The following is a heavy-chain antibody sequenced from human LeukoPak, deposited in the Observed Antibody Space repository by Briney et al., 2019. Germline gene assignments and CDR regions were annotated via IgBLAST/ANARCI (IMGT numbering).Heavy chain of an antibody. J-gene: IGHJ4*02. CDR2: ISYDGSNK. CDR1: GFTFSSYA. V-gene: IGHV3-30*04. CDR3: ARDGRDDFWSGYYFDY. Sequence: GGSLRLSCAASGFTFSSYAMHWVRQAPGKRLEWVAVISYDGSNKYYADSVKGRFTISRDNSKNTLYLQMNSLRAEDTAVYYCARDGRDDFWSGYYFDYWGQGTLVTVSS. D-gene: IGHD3-3*01.